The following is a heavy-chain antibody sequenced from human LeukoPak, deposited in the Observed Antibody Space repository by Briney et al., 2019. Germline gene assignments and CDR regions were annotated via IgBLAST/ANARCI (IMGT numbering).Heavy chain of an antibody. V-gene: IGHV1-8*01. CDR3: ALYGGNYYYYGMDV. CDR2: MNPKSDNT. CDR1: GYTFTSYD. Sequence: GASVKVSCKASGYTFTSYDINWVRQATGQGVEWMGWMNPKSDNTGYAQKFQGRVTMTRNTSISTAYMELSSLRSEDTTVYYCALYGGNYYYYGMDVWGQGTTVTVSS. J-gene: IGHJ6*02. D-gene: IGHD4-17*01.